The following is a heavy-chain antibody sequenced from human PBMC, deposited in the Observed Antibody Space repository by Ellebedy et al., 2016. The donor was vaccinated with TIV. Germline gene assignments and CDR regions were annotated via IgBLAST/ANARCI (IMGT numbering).Heavy chain of an antibody. CDR1: GASINRYY. CDR3: ARGIGESSGWLDK. D-gene: IGHD6-19*01. Sequence: MPGGSLRLSCNVSGASINRYYWRWIRQSPGKGLEWIGYISYRGTTNSNPSLKSRVTISRDTSKNHFSLRLSSVTAADTGMYYCARGIGESSGWLDKWGQGTLVTVSS. CDR2: ISYRGTT. J-gene: IGHJ4*02. V-gene: IGHV4-59*01.